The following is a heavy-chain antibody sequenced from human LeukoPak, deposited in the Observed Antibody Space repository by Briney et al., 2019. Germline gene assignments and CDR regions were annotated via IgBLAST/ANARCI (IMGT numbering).Heavy chain of an antibody. D-gene: IGHD3-10*01. V-gene: IGHV4-30-4*08. Sequence: PSETLSLTCTVSGGSISSSSYYWSWIRQPPGKGLEWIGYIYYSGSTYYNPSLKSRVTISVDTSKNQFSLKLSSVTAADTAVYYCARERIRGSGSYYNSIDYWGQGTLVTVSS. CDR3: ARERIRGSGSYYNSIDY. CDR1: GGSISSSSYY. CDR2: IYYSGST. J-gene: IGHJ4*02.